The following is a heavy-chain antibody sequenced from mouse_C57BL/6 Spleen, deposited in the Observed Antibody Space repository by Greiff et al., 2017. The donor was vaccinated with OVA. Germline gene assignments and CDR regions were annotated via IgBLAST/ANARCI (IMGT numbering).Heavy chain of an antibody. CDR2: IDPEDGEN. CDR3: ASDYYGSPFAY. Sequence: VQLQQSGAELVKPGASVKLSCTASGFNIKDYYMHWVKQRTEQGLEWIGRIDPEDGENKYAPKFQGKATITADTSSNTAYLQLSSLTSEDTAVYYCASDYYGSPFAYWGQGTLVTVSA. CDR1: GFNIKDYY. V-gene: IGHV14-2*01. J-gene: IGHJ3*01. D-gene: IGHD1-1*01.